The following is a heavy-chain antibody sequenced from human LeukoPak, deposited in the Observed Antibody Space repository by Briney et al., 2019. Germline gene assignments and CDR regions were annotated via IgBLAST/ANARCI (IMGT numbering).Heavy chain of an antibody. D-gene: IGHD1-26*01. J-gene: IGHJ4*02. V-gene: IGHV1-2*02. Sequence: ASVKVSCKAPGYTFTGYYFHWVRQAPGQGLEWMGWINPNSGGTNYAQKFQGRVTMTRDTSINTAYMELSRLRFEDTAVYYCASYSGSYNYWGQGTLVTVAS. CDR2: INPNSGGT. CDR3: ASYSGSYNY. CDR1: GYTFTGYY.